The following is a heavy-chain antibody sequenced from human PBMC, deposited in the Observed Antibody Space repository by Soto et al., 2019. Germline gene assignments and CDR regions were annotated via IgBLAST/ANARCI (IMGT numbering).Heavy chain of an antibody. Sequence: SGPTLVKPTQTLTLTCTFSGFSLSTSGVGVGWIRQPPGKALEWLALIYWDDDKRYSPSLKSRLTITKDTSKNQVVLTMTNMDPVDTATYYCAHRPPGDIVVVPAAIVNWFDPWGQGTLVTVSS. CDR1: GFSLSTSGVG. D-gene: IGHD2-2*01. J-gene: IGHJ5*02. CDR3: AHRPPGDIVVVPAAIVNWFDP. CDR2: IYWDDDK. V-gene: IGHV2-5*02.